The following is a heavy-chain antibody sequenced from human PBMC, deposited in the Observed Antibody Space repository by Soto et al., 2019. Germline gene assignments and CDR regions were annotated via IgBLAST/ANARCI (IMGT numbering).Heavy chain of an antibody. Sequence: PGGSLRLSCAASGFTFSSYAMSWVRQAPGKGLEWVSAISGSGGSTYYADSVKGRFTISRDNSKNTLYLQMNSLRAEDTAVYYCAKDQRLDSSGWYYFDYWGQGTLVTVLL. V-gene: IGHV3-23*01. CDR3: AKDQRLDSSGWYYFDY. D-gene: IGHD6-19*01. CDR1: GFTFSSYA. CDR2: ISGSGGST. J-gene: IGHJ4*02.